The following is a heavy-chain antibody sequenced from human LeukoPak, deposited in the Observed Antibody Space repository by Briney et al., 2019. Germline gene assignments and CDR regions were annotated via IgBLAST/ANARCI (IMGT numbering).Heavy chain of an antibody. J-gene: IGHJ5*02. D-gene: IGHD1-26*01. CDR2: IYYSGST. CDR1: GGSVRSDTYY. CDR3: ARGVGANKGNWFDP. Sequence: SETLSLTCTVSGGSVRSDTYYWSWIRQPPGKGLEWIGYIYYSGSTNYNPSLKSRVTISVDTSKNQFSLKLSSVTAADTAVYYCARGVGANKGNWFDPWGQGTLVTVSS. V-gene: IGHV4-61*01.